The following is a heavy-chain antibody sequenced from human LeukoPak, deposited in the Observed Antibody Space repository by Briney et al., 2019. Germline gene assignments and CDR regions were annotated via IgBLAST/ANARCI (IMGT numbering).Heavy chain of an antibody. D-gene: IGHD6-19*01. Sequence: PGGSLRLFCAASGFTFSDYYMTWIRQAPGKGLEWLPYISTSSTYTNYADSVKGRFTISRDNAKNSLYLQMNSLRAEDTAVYYCARDLKGSAWYVDYWGQGTLGTVSS. CDR3: ARDLKGSAWYVDY. CDR2: ISTSSTYT. CDR1: GFTFSDYY. V-gene: IGHV3-11*05. J-gene: IGHJ4*02.